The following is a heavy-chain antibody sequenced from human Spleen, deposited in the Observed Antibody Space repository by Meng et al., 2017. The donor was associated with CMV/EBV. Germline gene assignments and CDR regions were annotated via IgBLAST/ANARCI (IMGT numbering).Heavy chain of an antibody. Sequence: SVKVSCKASGGTFSSYAISWVRQAPGQGLEWMGGIIPIFGTANYAQKFQGRVTITTDESTSTAYMELSSLRSEDTAVYYCAREDGYTKRGAFDIWGQGTMVTVSS. J-gene: IGHJ3*02. D-gene: IGHD5-24*01. CDR1: GGTFSSYA. CDR2: IIPIFGTA. V-gene: IGHV1-69*05. CDR3: AREDGYTKRGAFDI.